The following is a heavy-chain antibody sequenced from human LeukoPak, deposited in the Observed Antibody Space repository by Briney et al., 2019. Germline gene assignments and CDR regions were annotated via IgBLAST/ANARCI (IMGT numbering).Heavy chain of an antibody. CDR1: GGTFSSYA. D-gene: IGHD2-2*01. V-gene: IGHV1-69*06. Sequence: GASAKVSCKASGGTFSSYAISWVRQAPGQGLEWMGGIIPIFGTANYAQKFQGRVTITADKSTSTAYMELSSLRSEDTAVYYCASQPAAVNNWFDPWGQGTLVTVSS. CDR3: ASQPAAVNNWFDP. J-gene: IGHJ5*02. CDR2: IIPIFGTA.